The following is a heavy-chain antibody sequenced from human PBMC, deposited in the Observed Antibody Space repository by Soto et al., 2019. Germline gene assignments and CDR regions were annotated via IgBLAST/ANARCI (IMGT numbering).Heavy chain of an antibody. J-gene: IGHJ3*02. CDR3: ARDQYYYDSSGHAFDI. CDR2: IWYDGSNK. CDR1: GFTFSSYG. Sequence: GGSLRLSCAASGFTFSSYGMHWVRQAPGKGLEWVAVIWYDGSNKYYADSVKGRFTISRDNSKNTLYLQMNSLRAEDTAVYYCARDQYYYDSSGHAFDIWGQGTMVTVS. V-gene: IGHV3-33*01. D-gene: IGHD3-22*01.